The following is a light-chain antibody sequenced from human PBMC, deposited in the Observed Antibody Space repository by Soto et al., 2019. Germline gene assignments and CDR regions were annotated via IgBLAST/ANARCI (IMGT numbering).Light chain of an antibody. Sequence: QLVLTQPPSASASLGASVTLTCTLSSGYSNYKVDWYQQRPGKGPRFVMRVGTGGIVGSKGDGIPDRFSVLGSGLNRYLTIKNIQEEDESDYHCGADHGSGSNFVGGVFGGGNKLTVL. CDR1: SGYSNYK. CDR3: GADHGSGSNFVGGV. CDR2: VGTGGIVG. J-gene: IGLJ2*01. V-gene: IGLV9-49*01.